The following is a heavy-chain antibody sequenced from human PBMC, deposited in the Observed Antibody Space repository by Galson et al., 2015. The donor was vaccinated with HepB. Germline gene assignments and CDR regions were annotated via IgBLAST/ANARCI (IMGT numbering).Heavy chain of an antibody. V-gene: IGHV3-30-3*01. Sequence: SLRLSCAASGFTFSSYAMHWVRQAPGKGLEWVAVISYDGSNKYYADSVKGRFTISRDNSKNTLYLQMNSLRAEDTAVYYCARDPLRISPEPGYSSGWYGYYFDYWGQGTLVTVSS. CDR2: ISYDGSNK. CDR3: ARDPLRISPEPGYSSGWYGYYFDY. J-gene: IGHJ4*02. CDR1: GFTFSSYA. D-gene: IGHD6-19*01.